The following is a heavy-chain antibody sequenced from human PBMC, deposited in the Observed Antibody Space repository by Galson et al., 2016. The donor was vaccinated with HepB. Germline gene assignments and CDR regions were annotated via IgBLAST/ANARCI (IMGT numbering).Heavy chain of an antibody. V-gene: IGHV4-31*03. D-gene: IGHD6-19*01. CDR1: GGSISSGGYY. Sequence: TLSLTCTVSGGSISSGGYYWSWIRQHPEKGLEWIGYIYYSGSSYYNPSLRSRVTMSVHTSKTQFSLKLSSVTAADTAVYYCARAHSRSGWYEGLFDIWGQGTMVTVSS. J-gene: IGHJ3*02. CDR2: IYYSGSS. CDR3: ARAHSRSGWYEGLFDI.